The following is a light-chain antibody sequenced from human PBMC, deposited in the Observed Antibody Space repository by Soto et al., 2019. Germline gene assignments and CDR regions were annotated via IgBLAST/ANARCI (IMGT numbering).Light chain of an antibody. V-gene: IGLV1-36*01. CDR3: AAWDDSLNGYV. CDR2: YDD. Sequence: QSVLTQPPSVSEAPRQRVTISCSGSSSNIGNNAVNWYQQLPGKAPKLLIYYDDLLPSGVSDRFSGSKSGTSASLAISGLQSEDEADYYCAAWDDSLNGYVFGTGTQLIVL. J-gene: IGLJ1*01. CDR1: SSNIGNNA.